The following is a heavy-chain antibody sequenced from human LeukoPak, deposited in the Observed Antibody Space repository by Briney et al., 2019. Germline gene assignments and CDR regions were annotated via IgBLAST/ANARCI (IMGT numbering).Heavy chain of an antibody. J-gene: IGHJ3*02. CDR3: ARDSYYDNSGEGAFDI. CDR1: GGSVSTIGYS. CDR2: IYQSGST. Sequence: SQTLSLTCGVSGGSVSTIGYSWSWIRQPPGKGLEWIGYIYQSGSTSYNPSLQSRVTISIDKSKNQFSLKLSSVTAADTAVYYCARDSYYDNSGEGAFDIWGQGTMVTVSS. V-gene: IGHV4-30-2*01. D-gene: IGHD3-22*01.